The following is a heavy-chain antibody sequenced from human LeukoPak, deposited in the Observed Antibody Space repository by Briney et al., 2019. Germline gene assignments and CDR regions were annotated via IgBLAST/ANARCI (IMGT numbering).Heavy chain of an antibody. CDR3: ARASGGYSGYIYFDY. CDR1: GGTFSSYA. D-gene: IGHD5-12*01. J-gene: IGHJ4*02. V-gene: IGHV1-69*13. Sequence: SVKVSCKASGGTFSSYAISWVRQAPGQGLEWMGGIIPIFGTTNYAQKFQGRVTITADESTSTAYMELSSLRSEDTAVYYCARASGGYSGYIYFDYWGQGTLVTVSS. CDR2: IIPIFGTT.